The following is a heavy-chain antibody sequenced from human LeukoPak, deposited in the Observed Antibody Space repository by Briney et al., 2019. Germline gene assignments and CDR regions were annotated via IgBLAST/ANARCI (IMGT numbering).Heavy chain of an antibody. V-gene: IGHV5-51*01. Sequence: GESLKISCKGSGYSFTSYWIGWVRQMPGKGLEWMGIIYPGDSDTRYSPSFQGQVTISADKSISTAYLQWSSLKASDTAMYYCARLGHCSSTSCYALDYWGQGTLVTVSS. CDR2: IYPGDSDT. D-gene: IGHD2-2*01. J-gene: IGHJ4*02. CDR1: GYSFTSYW. CDR3: ARLGHCSSTSCYALDY.